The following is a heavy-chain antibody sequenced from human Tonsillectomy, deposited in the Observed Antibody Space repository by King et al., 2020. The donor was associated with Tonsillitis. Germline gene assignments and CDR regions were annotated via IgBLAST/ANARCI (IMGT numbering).Heavy chain of an antibody. CDR3: ARERLYSSGWGIDY. Sequence: QLVQSGGGVVQPGGSLRLSCASSGFDFGSYGMHWVRQAPGKGLQWVAVISFDASRENYADSVKGRFTISRDNSENTLFLQMNSLRAEDTAVYYCARERLYSSGWGIDYWGQGSLVTVSS. V-gene: IGHV3-33*05. J-gene: IGHJ4*02. CDR2: ISFDASRE. D-gene: IGHD6-19*01. CDR1: GFDFGSYG.